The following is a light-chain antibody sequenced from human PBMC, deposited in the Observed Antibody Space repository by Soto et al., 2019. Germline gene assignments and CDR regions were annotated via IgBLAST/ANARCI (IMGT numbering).Light chain of an antibody. CDR3: SSYTTSSTRV. Sequence: QSALTQPASVSGSPGQSITISCTGTRSDVGIYNYVSWYQQHPGKAPKLILYEVSNRPSGVSNRFSGSKSGNTASLTISGLQAEDEADYYCSSYTTSSTRVFGGGTKLTVL. V-gene: IGLV2-14*01. CDR1: RSDVGIYNY. J-gene: IGLJ3*02. CDR2: EVS.